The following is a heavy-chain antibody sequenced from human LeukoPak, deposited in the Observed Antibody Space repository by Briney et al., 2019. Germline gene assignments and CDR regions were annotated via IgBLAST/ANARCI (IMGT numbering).Heavy chain of an antibody. CDR1: GFTFSSYS. CDR3: ARDHTVRGVIRWYDY. Sequence: GGSLRLSCAASGFTFSSYSMNWVRQAPGKGLEWVSSISSSSSYIYYADSVKGRFTISRDNAKNSLYMQMNSLRAEDTAVYYCARDHTVRGVIRWYDYWGQGTLVTVSS. J-gene: IGHJ4*02. D-gene: IGHD3-10*01. CDR2: ISSSSSYI. V-gene: IGHV3-21*01.